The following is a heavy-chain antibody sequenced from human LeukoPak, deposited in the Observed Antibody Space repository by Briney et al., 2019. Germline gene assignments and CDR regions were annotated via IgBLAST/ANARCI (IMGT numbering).Heavy chain of an antibody. CDR1: GGPITNSY. V-gene: IGHV4-4*07. Sequence: PSETLSLICTVSGGPITNSYWSWIRHSAGTGMEWIGRIHATGSTDYSPSLKSRVSMSLDMPTKQFSLTLSAVTAADTATYYCARIPDRDIWGQGTLVTVSP. CDR3: ARIPDRDI. CDR2: IHATGST. J-gene: IGHJ3*02. D-gene: IGHD3-22*01.